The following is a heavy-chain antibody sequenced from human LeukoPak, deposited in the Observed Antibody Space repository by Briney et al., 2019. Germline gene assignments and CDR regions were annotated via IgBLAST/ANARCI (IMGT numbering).Heavy chain of an antibody. J-gene: IGHJ5*02. Sequence: ASVKVSCKASGYTFTSYGISWVRQAPGQGLEWMGWISAYNGNTNYAQRLQGRVTMTTDTSTSTAYMELRSLRSDDTAVYYCAGEIGVARWAGGCFDPWGQGTLVTVSS. CDR1: GYTFTSYG. CDR2: ISAYNGNT. V-gene: IGHV1-18*01. D-gene: IGHD2-15*01. CDR3: AGEIGVARWAGGCFDP.